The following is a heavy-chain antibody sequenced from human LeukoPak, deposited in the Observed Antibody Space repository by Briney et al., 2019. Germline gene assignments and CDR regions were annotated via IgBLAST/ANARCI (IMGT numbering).Heavy chain of an antibody. CDR3: ARGGVYYDFWSGYVEPFDY. Sequence: PGGSLRLSGAASGFTVSSNYMSWVRQAPGKGLEWGSVIYSGGSTYYADSVKGRFTISRDNSKNTLYLQMNSLRAEDTAVYYCARGGVYYDFWSGYVEPFDYWGQGTLVTVSS. D-gene: IGHD3-3*01. J-gene: IGHJ4*02. CDR1: GFTVSSNY. V-gene: IGHV3-53*01. CDR2: IYSGGST.